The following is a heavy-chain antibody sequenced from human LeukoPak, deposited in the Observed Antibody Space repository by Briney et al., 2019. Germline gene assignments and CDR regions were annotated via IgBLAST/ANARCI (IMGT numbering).Heavy chain of an antibody. CDR3: AKDRTYSAYAALDY. CDR2: ISWNSGSA. V-gene: IGHV3-9*01. D-gene: IGHD5-12*01. J-gene: IGHJ4*02. CDR1: GFTFDDYS. Sequence: PGGPLRLSCAASGFTFDDYSMHWVRQAPGKGLEWVSGISWNSGSAGYADSVKGRFTISRDSAKNSLYLQMNSLRTEDTALYYCAKDRTYSAYAALDYWGQGTLVTVSS.